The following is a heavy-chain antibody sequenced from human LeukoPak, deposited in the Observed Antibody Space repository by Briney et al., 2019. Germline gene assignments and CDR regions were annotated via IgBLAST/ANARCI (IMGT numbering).Heavy chain of an antibody. CDR1: GFTFSSYW. V-gene: IGHV3-7*01. Sequence: GASLRLSCAASGFTFSSYWMAWVRQAPGKGLEWVANVREDEGDKGYADSVKGRFTISRDNGKNSLYLQMNSLTAEDTAVYYCARDVAGALDFWGQGTLVIVSS. CDR2: VREDEGDK. CDR3: ARDVAGALDF. D-gene: IGHD6-19*01. J-gene: IGHJ4*02.